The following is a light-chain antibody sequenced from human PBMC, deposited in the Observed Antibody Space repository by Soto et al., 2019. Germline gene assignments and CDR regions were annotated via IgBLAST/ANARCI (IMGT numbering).Light chain of an antibody. J-gene: IGLJ2*01. CDR1: SSDVGSYNL. CDR2: EVN. CDR3: CSYAGSSTFAV. Sequence: QSVLTQPASVSGSPGQSITISCTGTSSDVGSYNLVSWYQQHPGKAPKLMIYEVNKRPSGVSNRFSGSKSVNTASLTISGLQAEDEANYYCCSYAGSSTFAVFGGGTKLAVL. V-gene: IGLV2-23*02.